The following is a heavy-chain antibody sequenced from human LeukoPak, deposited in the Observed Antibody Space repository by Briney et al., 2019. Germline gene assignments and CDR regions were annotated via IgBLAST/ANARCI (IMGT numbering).Heavy chain of an antibody. CDR2: IYYSGST. CDR3: ARTHDYGDYPTTYFDY. V-gene: IGHV4-59*01. Sequence: SETLSLTCTVSGGSTSSYYWSWIRQPPGKGLEWIGYIYYSGSTNYNPSLKSRVTISLDTSKSQFSLKLSSVTAADTAVYYCARTHDYGDYPTTYFDYWGREPWSPSPQ. D-gene: IGHD4-17*01. CDR1: GGSTSSYY. J-gene: IGHJ4*02.